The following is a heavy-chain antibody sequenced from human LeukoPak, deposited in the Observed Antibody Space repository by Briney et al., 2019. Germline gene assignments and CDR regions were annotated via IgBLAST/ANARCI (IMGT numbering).Heavy chain of an antibody. CDR1: GFTFSSNV. Sequence: GGSLRLSCAASGFTFSSNVMIWVRQAPGKGLERVSSIPASGGSTYYADSVKGRFTISRDNSKNSLYLQMNSLRAEDTAVYYCAKESSGGWYFDYWGQGTLVTVSS. CDR2: IPASGGST. J-gene: IGHJ4*02. CDR3: AKESSGGWYFDY. D-gene: IGHD6-19*01. V-gene: IGHV3-23*01.